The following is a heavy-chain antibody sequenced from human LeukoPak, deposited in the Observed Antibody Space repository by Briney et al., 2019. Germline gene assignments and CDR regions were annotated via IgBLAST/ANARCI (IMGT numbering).Heavy chain of an antibody. V-gene: IGHV4-34*01. CDR1: GGSFSGYY. J-gene: IGHJ4*02. Sequence: SETLSLTCAVYGGSFSGYYWSWIRQPPGKGLEWIGEINHSGSTNYNPSLNSRVTISVDTSKNQFSLKLSSVAAAYTAVYYCARYSSSSGHDFDYWGQGTLVTVSS. CDR2: INHSGST. D-gene: IGHD6-6*01. CDR3: ARYSSSSGHDFDY.